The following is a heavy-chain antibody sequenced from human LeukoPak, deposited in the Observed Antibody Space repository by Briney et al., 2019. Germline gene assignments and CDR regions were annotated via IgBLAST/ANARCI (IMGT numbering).Heavy chain of an antibody. D-gene: IGHD2-15*01. CDR2: IYPGDSDT. V-gene: IGHV5-51*01. CDR3: ARSLLDNWFDP. CDR1: GYSFTSYW. Sequence: RGESLQISCKGSGYSFTSYWIGWVRQMPGKGLEWMGIIYPGDSDTRYSPSFQGQVTISADKSISTAYLQWSSLRASDTAMYYCARSLLDNWFDPWGQGTLVTVSS. J-gene: IGHJ5*02.